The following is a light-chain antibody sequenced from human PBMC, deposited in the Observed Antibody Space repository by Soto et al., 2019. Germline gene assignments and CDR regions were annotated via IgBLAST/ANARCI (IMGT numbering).Light chain of an antibody. Sequence: QAVVTQPPSVSGAPGQRVTISCTGSSSNIGAGYDVHWYKQLPGTAPKLLIFGNNNRPSGVPDRFSGSKSGTSASLAITGLQAEDEADYYCQSYDSSLSGWVFGGGTKVTVL. CDR2: GNN. CDR3: QSYDSSLSGWV. J-gene: IGLJ3*02. CDR1: SSNIGAGYD. V-gene: IGLV1-40*01.